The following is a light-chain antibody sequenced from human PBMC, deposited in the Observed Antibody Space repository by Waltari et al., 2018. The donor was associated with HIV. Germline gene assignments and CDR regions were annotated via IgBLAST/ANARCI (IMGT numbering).Light chain of an antibody. CDR1: SSNIGADYH. CDR3: QSYDSSLSAWV. Sequence: QSVLTQPPSLSGAPGQTVTISCTGTSSNIGADYHVHWYQQLPGTAPKLLIYANTIRPSGVPDRFSGSKYGTSASLAITGLQADDEADYYCQSYDSSLSAWVFGGGTKLTVL. J-gene: IGLJ3*02. CDR2: ANT. V-gene: IGLV1-40*01.